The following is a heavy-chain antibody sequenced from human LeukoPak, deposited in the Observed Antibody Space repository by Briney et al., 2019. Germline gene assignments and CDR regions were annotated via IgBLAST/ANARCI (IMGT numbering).Heavy chain of an antibody. Sequence: SETLSLTCAVYGGSFSGYYWSWIRQPPGKGLEWIGEINHSGSTNYNPSLKRRVTISVDTSKNQFSLKLSSVTAADTAVYYCARFSGGSCFYGMDVWGQGTTVTVSS. J-gene: IGHJ6*02. CDR3: ARFSGGSCFYGMDV. D-gene: IGHD2-15*01. V-gene: IGHV4-34*01. CDR1: GGSFSGYY. CDR2: INHSGST.